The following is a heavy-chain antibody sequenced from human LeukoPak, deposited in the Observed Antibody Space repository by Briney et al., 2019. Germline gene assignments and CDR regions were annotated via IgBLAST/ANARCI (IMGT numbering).Heavy chain of an antibody. J-gene: IGHJ3*02. D-gene: IGHD3-22*01. V-gene: IGHV4-30-4*01. CDR2: IYYSGIT. CDR1: GGSISRSDYY. CDR3: ARLNDRADAFDI. Sequence: PSETLSLTCSVSGGSISRSDYYWSWIRQPPGKGLEWIGYIYYSGITYYNPSLKSRVTISVDTSKNQFSLKLSSVTAADTAVYYCARLNDRADAFDIWGQGTMVTVSS.